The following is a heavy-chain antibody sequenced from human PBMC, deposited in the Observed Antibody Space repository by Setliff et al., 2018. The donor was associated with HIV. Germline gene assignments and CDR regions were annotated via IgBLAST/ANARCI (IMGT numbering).Heavy chain of an antibody. Sequence: GASVKVSCKASGYSFSSYGVSWVRQAPGQGLEWMGWISVYNGNTNYAQKFQNRVTMTTDTSTSTAYMELRSLRSDDPAVYYCARDLFTVPSRGGYDYWGQGTLVTVSS. V-gene: IGHV1-18*01. CDR2: ISVYNGNT. CDR1: GYSFSSYG. CDR3: ARDLFTVPSRGGYDY. J-gene: IGHJ4*02. D-gene: IGHD2-2*01.